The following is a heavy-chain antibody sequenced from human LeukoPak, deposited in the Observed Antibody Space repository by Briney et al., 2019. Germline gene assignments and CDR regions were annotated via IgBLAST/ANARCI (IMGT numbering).Heavy chain of an antibody. J-gene: IGHJ4*02. CDR1: GGSISSGGYY. D-gene: IGHD6-25*01. V-gene: IGHV4-61*08. Sequence: SQTLSLTCTVSGGSISSGGYYWSWIRQHPGKGLEWIGYIYYSGSTNYNPSLKSRVTISVDTSKNQFSLKLSSVTAADTAVYYCARDREYSSGFDYWGQGTLVTVSS. CDR3: ARDREYSSGFDY. CDR2: IYYSGST.